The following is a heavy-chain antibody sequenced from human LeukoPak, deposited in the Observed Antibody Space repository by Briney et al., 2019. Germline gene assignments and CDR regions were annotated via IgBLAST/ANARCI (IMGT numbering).Heavy chain of an antibody. CDR2: MNPNSGNT. Sequence: GASVKVSCKASGYTFTSYDINWVRQAPGQGLEWMGWMNPNSGNTGYAQKLQGRVTMTRNTSISTAYMELSSLRSEDTAVYYCATKGILTGYSKHYYYYGMDVWGQGTTVTVSS. CDR3: ATKGILTGYSKHYYYYGMDV. CDR1: GYTFTSYD. V-gene: IGHV1-8*01. J-gene: IGHJ6*02. D-gene: IGHD3-9*01.